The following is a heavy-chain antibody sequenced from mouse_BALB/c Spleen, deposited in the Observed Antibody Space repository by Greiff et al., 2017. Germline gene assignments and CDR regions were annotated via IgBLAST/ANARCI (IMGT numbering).Heavy chain of an antibody. J-gene: IGHJ4*01. CDR1: GFSLTSYD. CDR3: VRAMDY. CDR2: IWTGGGT. Sequence: VKLMESGPGLVAPSQSLSITCTVSGFSLTSYDISWIRQPPGKGLEWLGVIWTGGGTNYNSAFMSRLSISKDNSKSQVFLKMNSLQTDDTAIYYCVRAMDYWGQGTSVTVSS. V-gene: IGHV2-9-2*01.